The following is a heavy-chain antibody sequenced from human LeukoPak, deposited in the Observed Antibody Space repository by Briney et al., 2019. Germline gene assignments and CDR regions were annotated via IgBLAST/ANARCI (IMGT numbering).Heavy chain of an antibody. J-gene: IGHJ5*02. CDR2: TSAGGSST. CDR1: GFTFEDYD. V-gene: IGHV3-23*01. CDR3: AKGGYCSSSSCYYGWFEP. D-gene: IGHD2-2*01. Sequence: GGSLRLSCAASGFTFEDYDMSWVRQAPGKGLEWVSTTSAGGSSTYYADSVKGRFTISRDNSKNTFYLQMNSLRAEDTAAYYCAKGGYCSSSSCYYGWFEPWGQGTLVTVSS.